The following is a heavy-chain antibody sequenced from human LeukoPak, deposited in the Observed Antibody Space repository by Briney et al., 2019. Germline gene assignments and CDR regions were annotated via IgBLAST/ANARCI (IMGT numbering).Heavy chain of an antibody. Sequence: GESLKISCAASGFTFSSYAMSWIRQAPGKGLEWVSGIGATGADTYFGDSVKGRSTISRDNSKKTLYLQLNSLRAEDTALYYCARGNGIRPRWYFDYWGQGTLVTVSS. J-gene: IGHJ4*02. CDR1: GFTFSSYA. D-gene: IGHD1-1*01. CDR2: IGATGADT. CDR3: ARGNGIRPRWYFDY. V-gene: IGHV3-23*01.